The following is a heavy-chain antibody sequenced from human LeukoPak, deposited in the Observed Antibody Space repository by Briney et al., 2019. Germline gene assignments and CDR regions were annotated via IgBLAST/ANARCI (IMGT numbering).Heavy chain of an antibody. CDR1: GFTVSSNY. D-gene: IGHD3-22*01. CDR3: ARRRRSIVVFQYYYGMDV. Sequence: GGSLRLSCAASGFTVSSNYMSWVRQDPGKGLEWVSVIYSGGSTYYADSVKGRFTISRDNSKNTLYLQMNSLRAEDTAVYYCARRRRSIVVFQYYYGMDVWGQGTTVTVSS. V-gene: IGHV3-66*02. J-gene: IGHJ6*02. CDR2: IYSGGST.